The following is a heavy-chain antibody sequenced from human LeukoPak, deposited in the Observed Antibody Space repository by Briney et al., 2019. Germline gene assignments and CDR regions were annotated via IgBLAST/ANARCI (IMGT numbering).Heavy chain of an antibody. Sequence: GGSLRLSCAASGFTFDDYAMHWVRQAPGKGLEWVSLISGDGGSTYYADSVKGRFTISRDNSKKTLYLQMNSLRAEDTAVYYCARDRGLGRSFDYWGQGTLVTVSS. D-gene: IGHD6-19*01. CDR2: ISGDGGST. J-gene: IGHJ4*02. CDR3: ARDRGLGRSFDY. V-gene: IGHV3-43*02. CDR1: GFTFDDYA.